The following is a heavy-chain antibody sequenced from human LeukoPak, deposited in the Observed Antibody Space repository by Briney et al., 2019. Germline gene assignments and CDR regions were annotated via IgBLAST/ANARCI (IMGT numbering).Heavy chain of an antibody. D-gene: IGHD3-10*01. CDR1: GFTFSSYA. Sequence: GGSLRLSCAASGFTFSSYAMSWVRQAPGKGLEWVSAISGSGGSTYYADSVKGRFTISRDNSKNTLYLQMNSLRAEDTAVYYCAGPLVRGVISGRLDYWGQGTLVTVSS. J-gene: IGHJ4*02. CDR2: ISGSGGST. V-gene: IGHV3-23*01. CDR3: AGPLVRGVISGRLDY.